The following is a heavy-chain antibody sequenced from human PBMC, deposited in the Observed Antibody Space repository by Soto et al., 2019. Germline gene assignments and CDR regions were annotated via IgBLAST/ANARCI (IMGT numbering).Heavy chain of an antibody. CDR2: ISYDGRNK. Sequence: GGSLRLSCAASGFTFSNYGMHWVRQAPGKGLEWVAVISYDGRNKYYADSVKGRFTISRDNSRNTLYLQMNSLRAEDTAVYYCAKAYYDFWNGPSRRSAFDIWGQGTMVTVSS. V-gene: IGHV3-30*18. D-gene: IGHD3-3*01. CDR1: GFTFSNYG. CDR3: AKAYYDFWNGPSRRSAFDI. J-gene: IGHJ3*02.